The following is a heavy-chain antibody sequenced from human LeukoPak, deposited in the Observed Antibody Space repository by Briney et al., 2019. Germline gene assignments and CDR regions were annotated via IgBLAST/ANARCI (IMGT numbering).Heavy chain of an antibody. V-gene: IGHV3-33*01. Sequence: GGSLRLSCAASEFTFTTYGMHWVRQAPGKGLEWVAFIYYDGSNIYYADYVKGRFTISRDISKNTLYLQMNSLRAEDTAVYYCASASYCKGGSCYSVHWGQGTLVTVSS. CDR3: ASASYCKGGSCYSVH. J-gene: IGHJ4*02. CDR2: IYYDGSNI. CDR1: EFTFTTYG. D-gene: IGHD2-15*01.